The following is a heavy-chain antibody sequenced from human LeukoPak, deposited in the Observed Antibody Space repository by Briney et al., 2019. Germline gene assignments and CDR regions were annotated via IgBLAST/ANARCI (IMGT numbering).Heavy chain of an antibody. V-gene: IGHV4-34*01. CDR2: INHSGST. J-gene: IGHJ4*02. CDR1: GGSFSGYY. Sequence: NSSETLSLTCAVYGGSFSGYYWSWLPQPPGKGLEWLGEINHSGSTNYNPSLKSRVTISVDTSKNQFSLKLSSVTAADTAVYYCARGLGSDTATTSYYFGYWGQGTLVTVSS. CDR3: ARGLGSDTATTSYYFGY. D-gene: IGHD5-18*01.